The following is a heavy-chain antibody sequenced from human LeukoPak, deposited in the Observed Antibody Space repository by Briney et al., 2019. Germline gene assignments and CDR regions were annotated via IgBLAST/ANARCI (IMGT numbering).Heavy chain of an antibody. CDR1: GGSISSYY. CDR3: ARGTNDFWSGYYNYYYGMDV. V-gene: IGHV4-59*01. CDR2: IYYSGST. Sequence: PSETLSLICTVSGGSISSYYWSWIRQPPGKGLEWIGYIYYSGSTNYNPSLKSRVTISVDTSKNQFSLKLSSVTAADTAVYYCARGTNDFWSGYYNYYYGMDVWGQGTTVTVSS. D-gene: IGHD3-3*01. J-gene: IGHJ6*02.